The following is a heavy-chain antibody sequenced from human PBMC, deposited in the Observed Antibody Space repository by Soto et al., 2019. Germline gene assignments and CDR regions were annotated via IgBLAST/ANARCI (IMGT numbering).Heavy chain of an antibody. CDR1: GYSFTSYW. CDR2: IDPSDSYT. Sequence: GESLKISCKGSGYSFTSYWISWVRQMPGKGLEWMGRIDPSDSYTNYSPSFQGHVTISADKSISTAYLQWSSLKASDTAMYYCASHFPGPGIAAAGMGHWGQGTLVTVSS. D-gene: IGHD6-13*01. CDR3: ASHFPGPGIAAAGMGH. J-gene: IGHJ1*01. V-gene: IGHV5-10-1*01.